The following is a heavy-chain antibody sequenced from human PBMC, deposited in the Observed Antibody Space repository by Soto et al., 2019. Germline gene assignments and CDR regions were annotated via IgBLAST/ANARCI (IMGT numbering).Heavy chain of an antibody. CDR3: AREDIVATIRNAFDI. CDR1: GFTFSSYA. CDR2: ISYDGSNK. Sequence: GESLKISCAASGFTFSSYAMHWVRQAPGKGLEWVAVISYDGSNKYYADSVKGRFTISRDNSKNTLYLQMNSLRAEDTAVYYCAREDIVATIRNAFDIWGQGTMVTVSS. J-gene: IGHJ3*02. D-gene: IGHD5-12*01. V-gene: IGHV3-30*04.